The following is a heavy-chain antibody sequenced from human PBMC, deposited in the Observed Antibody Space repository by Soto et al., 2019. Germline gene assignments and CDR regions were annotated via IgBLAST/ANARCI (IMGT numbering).Heavy chain of an antibody. V-gene: IGHV3-33*01. J-gene: IGHJ4*02. D-gene: IGHD6-19*01. Sequence: QVQLVESGGGVVQPGRSLRLSCAASGFAFSNYGMHWVRQAPGKGLEWVALTWHDESNKDYADSVKGRFTISRDNSKNTLYLRLNSLKVEDTAVYSCARDISPTTVAGKGGVDQWGQGTLVTVSS. CDR3: ARDISPTTVAGKGGVDQ. CDR2: TWHDESNK. CDR1: GFAFSNYG.